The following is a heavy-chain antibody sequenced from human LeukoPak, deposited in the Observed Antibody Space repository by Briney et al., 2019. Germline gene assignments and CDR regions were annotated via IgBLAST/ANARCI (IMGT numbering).Heavy chain of an antibody. D-gene: IGHD2-2*01. V-gene: IGHV1-69*04. CDR2: IIPILGIA. CDR1: GGTFSSYT. Sequence: GASVKVSCKASGGTFSSYTISWVRQAPGQGLEWMGRIIPILGIANYAQKFQGRVTITADKSTSTAYMELSSLRSEDTAVYYCARDEADIVVVPAATSHAFDIWGQGTMVTVSS. J-gene: IGHJ3*02. CDR3: ARDEADIVVVPAATSHAFDI.